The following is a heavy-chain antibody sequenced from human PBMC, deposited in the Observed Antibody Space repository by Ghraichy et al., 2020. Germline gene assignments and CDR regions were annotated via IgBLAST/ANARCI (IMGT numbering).Heavy chain of an antibody. J-gene: IGHJ6*03. V-gene: IGHV4-34*01. CDR1: GGSFSGYY. CDR2: INHSGST. CDR3: AREKPDTAMVTYYYYYYMDG. D-gene: IGHD5-18*01. Sequence: SETLSLTCAVYGGSFSGYYWSWIRQPPGKGLEWIGEINHSGSTNYNPSLKSRVTISVDTSKNQFSLKLSSVTAADTAVYYCAREKPDTAMVTYYYYYYMDGWGKGTTVTVSS.